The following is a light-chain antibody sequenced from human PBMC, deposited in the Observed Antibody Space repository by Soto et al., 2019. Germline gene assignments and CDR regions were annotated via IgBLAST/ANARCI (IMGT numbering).Light chain of an antibody. Sequence: NFMLAQPHSVSESLGKTITISCTRSGGSIASQYVQWFQQRPGRSPTTVIYEDNHRPSGVPERFSGSIDSSSNSASLTISGLKTEDEATYYCQSFDSSDQVFGGGTQLTVL. CDR3: QSFDSSDQV. CDR2: EDN. J-gene: IGLJ3*02. CDR1: GGSIASQY. V-gene: IGLV6-57*01.